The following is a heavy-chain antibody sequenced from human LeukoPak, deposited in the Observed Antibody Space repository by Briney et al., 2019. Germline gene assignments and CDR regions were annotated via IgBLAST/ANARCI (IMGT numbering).Heavy chain of an antibody. CDR1: GGSFSGYY. J-gene: IGHJ5*02. D-gene: IGHD3-22*01. CDR2: INHSGST. Sequence: PSETLSLTCAVYGGSFSGYYWSWIRQPPGKGLEWIGEINHSGSTNYNPSLKSRVTISVDTSKNQFSLKLGSVTAADTAVYYCARANSSGYYYISNWFDPWGQGTLVTVSS. CDR3: ARANSSGYYYISNWFDP. V-gene: IGHV4-34*01.